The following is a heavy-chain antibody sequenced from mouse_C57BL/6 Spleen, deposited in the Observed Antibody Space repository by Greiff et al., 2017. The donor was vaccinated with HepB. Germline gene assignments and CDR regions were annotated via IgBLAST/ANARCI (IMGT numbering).Heavy chain of an antibody. J-gene: IGHJ2*01. CDR3: AREEDSNYDY. V-gene: IGHV1-59*01. Sequence: QVQLQQPGAELVRPGTSVKLSCKASGYTFTSYWMHWVKQRPGQGLEWIGVIDPSDSYTNYNQKFKGKATLTVDTSSSTAYMQLSSLTSEDSAVYYCAREEDSNYDYWGQGTTLTVSS. D-gene: IGHD2-5*01. CDR2: IDPSDSYT. CDR1: GYTFTSYW.